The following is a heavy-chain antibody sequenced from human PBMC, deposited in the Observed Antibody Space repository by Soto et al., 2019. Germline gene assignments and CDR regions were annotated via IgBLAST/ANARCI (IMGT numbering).Heavy chain of an antibody. CDR1: GFAISRGYY. Sequence: SETLSLTCSVSGFAISRGYYWSWVRQPPGKGLEWIGSIYPSVSSYHNPSLATRLRLSIDTSKNQFTLNLTSVTAADTALYFCAREKVGTTFFDNWGQGIQVTVSS. J-gene: IGHJ4*02. CDR2: IYPSVSS. CDR3: AREKVGTTFFDN. V-gene: IGHV4-38-2*02. D-gene: IGHD1-1*01.